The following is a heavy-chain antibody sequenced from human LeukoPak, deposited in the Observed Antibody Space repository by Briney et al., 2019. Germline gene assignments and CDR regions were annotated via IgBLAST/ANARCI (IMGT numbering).Heavy chain of an antibody. D-gene: IGHD1-26*01. CDR1: GYTFTRYD. Sequence: VASVYLSCKASGYTFTRYDMHCVREAPGPRVEWMGIINPSGGSTSYAQKFQGRVTMTRDTSTSTVYMELSSLRSEDTAVYYCARDLVGVTEDYWGQGTLVTVSS. CDR3: ARDLVGVTEDY. V-gene: IGHV1-46*01. CDR2: INPSGGST. J-gene: IGHJ4*02.